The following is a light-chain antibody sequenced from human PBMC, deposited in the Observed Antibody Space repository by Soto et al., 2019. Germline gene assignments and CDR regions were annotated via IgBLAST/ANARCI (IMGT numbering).Light chain of an antibody. CDR2: GAS. CDR3: QQYGSSPLT. V-gene: IGKV3-20*01. J-gene: IGKJ4*01. Sequence: EIVLTQSPGTLSLSPGERATLSCRASQSVSSSYLAWYQQKPGQAPRLLIYGASSRDTGIPDRFSGSGSGTAFSLTISRLEPEDFAVYYCQQYGSSPLTFGGGTKVEIK. CDR1: QSVSSSY.